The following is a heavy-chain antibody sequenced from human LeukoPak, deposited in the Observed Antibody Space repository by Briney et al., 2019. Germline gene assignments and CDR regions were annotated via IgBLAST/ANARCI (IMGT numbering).Heavy chain of an antibody. CDR2: IYTSGST. J-gene: IGHJ2*01. V-gene: IGHV4-4*07. D-gene: IGHD3-22*01. CDR3: ARGVKYYYDSSGYSVKYFDL. Sequence: SETLSLTCTVSGGSISSYYWSWIRQPAGKGLEWIGRIYTSGSTNYNPSLKSRVTISVDTSKNQFSLKLSSVTAADTAVYYCARGVKYYYDSSGYSVKYFDLWGRGTLVTISS. CDR1: GGSISSYY.